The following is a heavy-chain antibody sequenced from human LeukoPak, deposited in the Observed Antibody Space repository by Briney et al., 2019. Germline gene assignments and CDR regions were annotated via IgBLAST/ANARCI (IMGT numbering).Heavy chain of an antibody. CDR1: GGSISSGNYY. V-gene: IGHV4-39*07. CDR2: ISHSGST. CDR3: ARDLGDYWSGFRSYFFDY. D-gene: IGHD3-3*01. Sequence: SETLSFTCTVSGGSISSGNYYWGWIRQPPGKGLEWIGSISHSGSTYYNASLKSRVRISVDTSKNQFSLKLSSVTAADTAVYYCARDLGDYWSGFRSYFFDYWGQGTLVTVSS. J-gene: IGHJ4*02.